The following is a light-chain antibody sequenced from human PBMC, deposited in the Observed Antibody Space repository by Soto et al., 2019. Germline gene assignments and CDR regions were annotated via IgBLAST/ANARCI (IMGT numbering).Light chain of an antibody. Sequence: DIVMTQSPDSLAVSLGERATINCKSSQTVLHGSNYLAWYQQKPGQPPKLLIYWACTRESGVPDRFSGSGSGTDFTLTISTLQAEDVAVYYCQQCYTTPVTFGRGTKVEIK. J-gene: IGKJ1*01. CDR1: QTVLHGSNY. CDR3: QQCYTTPVT. CDR2: WAC. V-gene: IGKV4-1*01.